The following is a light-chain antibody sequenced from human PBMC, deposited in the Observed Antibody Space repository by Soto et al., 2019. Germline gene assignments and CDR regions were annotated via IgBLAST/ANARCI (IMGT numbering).Light chain of an antibody. CDR1: QSISSY. V-gene: IGKV1-39*01. Sequence: DIQMTQSPSSLSASVGDRVTITCRASQSISSYLNWYQQKPGKAPKLLIYAASSLQSGVPSRFSGSGSGTDFTLTISSLQPEDVATYYCQPSYSTPLVTFGPGTKVYIK. CDR3: QPSYSTPLVT. J-gene: IGKJ3*01. CDR2: AAS.